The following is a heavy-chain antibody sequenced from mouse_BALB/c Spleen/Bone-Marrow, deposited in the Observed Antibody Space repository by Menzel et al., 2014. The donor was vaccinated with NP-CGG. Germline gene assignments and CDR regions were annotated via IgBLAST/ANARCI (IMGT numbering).Heavy chain of an antibody. D-gene: IGHD2-14*01. J-gene: IGHJ3*01. CDR1: GYTFTDYW. Sequence: GAELVMPGASVKMSCKASGYTFTDYWIHWVKQRPGQGLEWIGAIDTSDDYTTYNQKFKGKATLTVDESSSTAYMQFSSLTSEDSAVYYCARSDYRYDPLAYWGQGTLITVSA. CDR3: ARSDYRYDPLAY. V-gene: IGHV1-69*01. CDR2: IDTSDDYT.